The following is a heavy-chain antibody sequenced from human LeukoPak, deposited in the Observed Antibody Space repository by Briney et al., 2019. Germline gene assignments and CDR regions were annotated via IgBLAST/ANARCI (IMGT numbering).Heavy chain of an antibody. J-gene: IGHJ2*01. CDR1: GGSISSYY. D-gene: IGHD4-17*01. CDR2: IYYSGST. CDR3: ARGGAVTTLWYFDL. V-gene: IGHV4-59*01. Sequence: KPSETLSLTCTVSGGSISSYYWSWIRQPPGKGLEWIGYIYYSGSTNYNPSFKSRVTISVDTSKNQFSLKLSSVTAADTAVYYCARGGAVTTLWYFDLWGRGTLVTVSS.